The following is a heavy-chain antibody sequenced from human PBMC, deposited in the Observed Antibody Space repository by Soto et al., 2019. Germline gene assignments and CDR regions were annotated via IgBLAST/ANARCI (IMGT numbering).Heavy chain of an antibody. J-gene: IGHJ5*02. CDR2: IYYSGST. V-gene: IGHV4-31*03. CDR1: GGKIGGGGGY. Sequence: SEIKCLTCSVSGGKIGGGGGYWSWIRQHPGKGLEWIGYIYYSGSTYYNPSLKSRVTISVDTSKNQFSLKLSSVTAADTAVYYCARELPLGYCSGGSCKRWFDPWGQGTLVTVSS. CDR3: ARELPLGYCSGGSCKRWFDP. D-gene: IGHD2-15*01.